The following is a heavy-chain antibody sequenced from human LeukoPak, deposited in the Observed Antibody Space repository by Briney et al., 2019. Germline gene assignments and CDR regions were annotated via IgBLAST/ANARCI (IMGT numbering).Heavy chain of an antibody. J-gene: IGHJ4*02. Sequence: AGGSLRLSCAASGFTFSSYAMHWVRQAPGKGLEWVAVISYDGSNKYYADSVKGRFTISRDNSKNTLYLQMNSLRAEDTAVYYCAKGESIVVVPAAIDYWGQGTLVTVSS. V-gene: IGHV3-30*01. D-gene: IGHD2-2*01. CDR1: GFTFSSYA. CDR3: AKGESIVVVPAAIDY. CDR2: ISYDGSNK.